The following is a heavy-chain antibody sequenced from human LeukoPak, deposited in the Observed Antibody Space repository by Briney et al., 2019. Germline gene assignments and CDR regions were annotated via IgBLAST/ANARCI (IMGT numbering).Heavy chain of an antibody. CDR1: GYTFTSYY. CDR2: INPSGGST. D-gene: IGHD4-17*01. J-gene: IGHJ4*02. Sequence: ASVKVSCKTSGYTFTSYYIHWVRQAPGQGLEWMGIINPSGGSTSYAQKFQGRVTMTRDTSTSTVYMYLSSLRSEDTAVYYCARDSLYGVVDYWGQGTQVTVSS. CDR3: ARDSLYGVVDY. V-gene: IGHV1-46*01.